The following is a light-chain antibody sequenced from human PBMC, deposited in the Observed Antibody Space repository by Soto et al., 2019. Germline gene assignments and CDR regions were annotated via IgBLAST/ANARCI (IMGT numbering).Light chain of an antibody. J-gene: IGKJ4*01. Sequence: EIVLTQSPGTLSLSPGERATLSCRASQSVSSSYLAWYQRKPGQAPRLLIYGASSRATGIPDRFSGSGSGTDFTLTISRLEPEDCAVYYCQQYGSSPLTFGGGTKVEIK. CDR1: QSVSSSY. V-gene: IGKV3-20*01. CDR2: GAS. CDR3: QQYGSSPLT.